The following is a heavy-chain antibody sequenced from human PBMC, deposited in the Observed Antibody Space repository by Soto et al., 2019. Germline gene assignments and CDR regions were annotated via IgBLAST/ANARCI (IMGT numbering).Heavy chain of an antibody. D-gene: IGHD3-22*01. CDR3: ARAYYYDSSCYYYEVYYFDY. CDR2: ISAYNGNT. CDR1: GYTFTSYG. Sequence: ASVKVSCKASGYTFTSYGISWVRQAPGQGLEWMGWISAYNGNTNYAQKLQGRVTMTTDTSTSTAYMELRSLRSDDTAVYYCARAYYYDSSCYYYEVYYFDYWGQGTLVTVSS. J-gene: IGHJ4*02. V-gene: IGHV1-18*01.